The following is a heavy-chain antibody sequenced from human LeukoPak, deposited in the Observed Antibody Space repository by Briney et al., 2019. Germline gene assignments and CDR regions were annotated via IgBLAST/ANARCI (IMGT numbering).Heavy chain of an antibody. CDR2: ISGSGGTT. Sequence: GGSLRLSCAASGFTFSGFAMSWVRQAPGKGLEWVSVISGSGGTTYYADSAKGRFTIYRDNSKNTLYLQMNSLRAEDTAVYYCAKGVIAAAGDFDSWGQGTLVTVS. J-gene: IGHJ4*02. D-gene: IGHD6-13*01. V-gene: IGHV3-23*01. CDR1: GFTFSGFA. CDR3: AKGVIAAAGDFDS.